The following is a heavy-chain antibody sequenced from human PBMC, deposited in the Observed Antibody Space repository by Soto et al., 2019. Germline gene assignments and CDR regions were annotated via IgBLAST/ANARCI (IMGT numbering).Heavy chain of an antibody. CDR3: ARIISAAKFVHYYYGMDV. Sequence: SETLSLTCAVYGGSFSGYYWSWIRQPPGKGLEWIGEINHSGSTNYNPSLKSRVTISVDTSKNQFSLKLSSVTAADTAVYYCARIISAAKFVHYYYGMDVWGQGTTVTVSS. CDR2: INHSGST. D-gene: IGHD2-2*01. V-gene: IGHV4-34*01. CDR1: GGSFSGYY. J-gene: IGHJ6*02.